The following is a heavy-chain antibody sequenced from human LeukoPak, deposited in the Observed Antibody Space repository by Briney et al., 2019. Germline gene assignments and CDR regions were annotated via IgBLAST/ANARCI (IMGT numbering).Heavy chain of an antibody. D-gene: IGHD1-20*01. CDR2: ISGSGGST. CDR1: RFTFSSYA. J-gene: IGHJ4*02. CDR3: AKDLRSRLTGPDY. V-gene: IGHV3-23*01. Sequence: GGSLRLSCAASRFTFSSYAMSWVRQAPGKGLEWVSAISGSGGSTYYADSVKGRFTISRDNSKNTLYLQMNSLRAEDTAVYYCAKDLRSRLTGPDYWGQGTLVTVSS.